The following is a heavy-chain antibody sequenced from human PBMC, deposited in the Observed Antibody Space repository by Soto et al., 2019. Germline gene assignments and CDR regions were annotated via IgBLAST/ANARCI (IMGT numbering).Heavy chain of an antibody. CDR2: VFYTGFT. CDR3: ARAIVVTIGGMDV. J-gene: IGHJ6*02. V-gene: IGHV4-39*01. Sequence: SETLSLTCAVSGGSISGSYYYWGWLRQSPGKGPEWIGSVFYTGFTSYNPSLESRVSVSVDTSKNQFSLKVSGVSPADTAVYYCARAIVVTIGGMDVWGQGTTVTVSS. D-gene: IGHD5-12*01. CDR1: GGSISGSYYY.